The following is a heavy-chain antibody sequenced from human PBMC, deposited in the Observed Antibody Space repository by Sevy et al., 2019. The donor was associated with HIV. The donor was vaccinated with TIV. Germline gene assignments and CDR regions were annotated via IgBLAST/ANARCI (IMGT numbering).Heavy chain of an antibody. V-gene: IGHV1-24*01. D-gene: IGHD3-22*01. Sequence: ASVKVSCKVSGYTLTEFSMHWVRQAPGKGLEWMGTFDPEDGETIYAQKFQGRVTMTEDTSTDTAYMELSSLRSEDTAVYYGATTKDYYDSSGYPFDYWGQGTLVTVSS. J-gene: IGHJ4*02. CDR1: GYTLTEFS. CDR2: FDPEDGET. CDR3: ATTKDYYDSSGYPFDY.